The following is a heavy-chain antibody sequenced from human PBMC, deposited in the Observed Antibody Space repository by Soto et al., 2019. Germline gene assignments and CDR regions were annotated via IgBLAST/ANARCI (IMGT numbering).Heavy chain of an antibody. J-gene: IGHJ2*01. CDR1: GFTFINYA. D-gene: IGHD2-2*01. CDR3: ARKILGSTSRPNYWYFDL. Sequence: EVHLLESGGGLVQPGGSLRLSCAGSGFTFINYAMNWVRQAPGKGLEWVSSISGGGDAAFFPDSVRGRCTISRDNSQNTVTLQMNSLGVDDTAVYYCARKILGSTSRPNYWYFDLWGRGTLVTVSS. CDR2: ISGGGDAA. V-gene: IGHV3-23*01.